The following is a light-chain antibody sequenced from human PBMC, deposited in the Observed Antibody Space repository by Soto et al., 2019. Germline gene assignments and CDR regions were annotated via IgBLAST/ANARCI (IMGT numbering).Light chain of an antibody. J-gene: IGKJ1*01. CDR2: GAS. V-gene: IGKV3-15*01. CDR1: QSVATN. CDR3: QQYNNWPQT. Sequence: EAVLTQSPATLSVSPGERATLSCRASQSVATNLAWYQQRPGQAPRHLIYGASKRAVGLPARFSGSGSGTEFTLTITSLQSEDFAVYYCQQYNNWPQTFGQGTKVEIK.